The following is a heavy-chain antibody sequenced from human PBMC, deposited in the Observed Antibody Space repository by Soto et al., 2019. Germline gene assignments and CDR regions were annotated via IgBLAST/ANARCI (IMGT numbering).Heavy chain of an antibody. J-gene: IGHJ4*02. V-gene: IGHV4-31*03. CDR1: GASISNGGYY. CDR3: HLEVYANCCLDY. D-gene: IGHD2-8*02. Sequence: QVQLQESGPGLVKPSQTLSLTCTVSGASISNGGYYWSWIRQHPGKGLEWIGYIYYSGSTYYNPSVKSRVTRAVDTAKNHFPLNLSAGTAADTAVYYCHLEVYANCCLDYWGQGTLVTVAS. CDR2: IYYSGST.